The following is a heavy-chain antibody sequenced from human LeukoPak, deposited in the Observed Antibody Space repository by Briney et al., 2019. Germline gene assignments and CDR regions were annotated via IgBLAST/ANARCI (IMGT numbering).Heavy chain of an antibody. J-gene: IGHJ4*02. V-gene: IGHV3-33*01. Sequence: GRSLRLSCAASGFTFSSYGMHWVRQAPGKGLEWVAVIWYDGSNKYYADSVKGRFTISRDNSKNTLYLQMNSLRAEDTAVYYCARVHLSSSWYYFDYWGQGTLVTVSS. CDR3: ARVHLSSSWYYFDY. CDR2: IWYDGSNK. D-gene: IGHD6-13*01. CDR1: GFTFSSYG.